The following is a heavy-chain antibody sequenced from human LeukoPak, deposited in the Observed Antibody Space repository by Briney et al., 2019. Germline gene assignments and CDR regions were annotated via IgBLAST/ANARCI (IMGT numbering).Heavy chain of an antibody. Sequence: ASVKVSCKDSGYTFTSYDLNWVRQDTGQGLERMGWMNPNSGNTGYAQKFQGRVTMTRNTSISTAYMEVSSLKSEDTAGYYCARGAYYDSSGYDYWGQGTLVTVSS. CDR2: MNPNSGNT. J-gene: IGHJ4*02. V-gene: IGHV1-8*01. CDR1: GYTFTSYD. CDR3: ARGAYYDSSGYDY. D-gene: IGHD3-22*01.